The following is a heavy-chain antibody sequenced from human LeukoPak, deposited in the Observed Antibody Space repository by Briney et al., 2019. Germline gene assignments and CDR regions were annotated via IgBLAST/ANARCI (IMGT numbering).Heavy chain of an antibody. CDR1: GFTFSSYA. CDR3: ARDGESGQWLYYFDY. CDR2: ISYDGSNK. V-gene: IGHV3-30*04. D-gene: IGHD6-19*01. J-gene: IGHJ4*02. Sequence: GGSLRLSCAASGFTFSSYAMHWVRQAPGKGLEWVAVISYDGSNKYYEDSVKGRFTITRDNSKNKLYLQMNSLRAEDRAVYYCARDGESGQWLYYFDYWGQGTLVTVSS.